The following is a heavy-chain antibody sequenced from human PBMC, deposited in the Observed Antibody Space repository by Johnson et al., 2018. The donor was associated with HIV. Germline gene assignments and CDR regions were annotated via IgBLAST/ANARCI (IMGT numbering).Heavy chain of an antibody. CDR3: ARGSYNFWSGEREAFDI. V-gene: IGHV3-30*03. CDR2: ISYDGDNV. J-gene: IGHJ3*02. Sequence: VQLVESGGGLVQPGGSLRLSCAASGLIFSRSWMHWVRQAPGKGLEWVAVISYDGDNVYYADSVKGRFTISRDNSKNTLYLQMNSLRAEDTALYYCARGSYNFWSGEREAFDIWGQGTMVTVSS. CDR1: GLIFSRSW. D-gene: IGHD3-3*01.